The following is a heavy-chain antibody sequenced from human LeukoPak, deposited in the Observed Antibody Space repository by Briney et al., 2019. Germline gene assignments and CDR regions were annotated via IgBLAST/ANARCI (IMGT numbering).Heavy chain of an antibody. CDR2: ISSSGSTI. CDR3: ATVSSGWPTRVRIFDM. V-gene: IGHV3-48*03. J-gene: IGHJ3*02. CDR1: GFTFSSYA. Sequence: AGSLRLSCAASGFTFSSYAISCVRQAPGKGLEWVSYISSSGSTIYYAEPVKGRFTISRENAKNSLYLQMNSLRAEDTAVYYCATVSSGWPTRVRIFDMWGQGTMVTVSS. D-gene: IGHD6-19*01.